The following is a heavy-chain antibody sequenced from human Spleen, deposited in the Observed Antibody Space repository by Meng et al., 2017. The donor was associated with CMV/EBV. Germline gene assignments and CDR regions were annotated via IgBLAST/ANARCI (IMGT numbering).Heavy chain of an antibody. CDR2: IKQDGSEK. D-gene: IGHD4-11*01. CDR1: GFTFSGYG. CDR3: ARDLYSNIYGMDV. J-gene: IGHJ6*02. V-gene: IGHV3-7*01. Sequence: GGSLRLSCAASGFTFSGYGMHWVRQAPGKGLEWVANIKQDGSEKYYVDSVKGRFTISRDNAKNSLYLQMNSLRAEDTAVYYCARDLYSNIYGMDVWGQGTTVTVSS.